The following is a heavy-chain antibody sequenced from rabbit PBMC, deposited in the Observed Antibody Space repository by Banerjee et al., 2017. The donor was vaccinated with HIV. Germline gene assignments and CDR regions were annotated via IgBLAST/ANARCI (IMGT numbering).Heavy chain of an antibody. CDR3: ARESPGTRAHNL. CDR2: INTSSGNT. D-gene: IGHD4-2*01. CDR1: AFSFGNKYV. J-gene: IGHJ4*01. V-gene: IGHV1S45*01. Sequence: QEQLEESGGDLVKPEGSLTLTCTASAFSFGNKYVMCWVRQAPGKGLEWIACINTSSGNTVYASWAKGRLTISKTSSTTVTLQMTSLTVADTATYFCARESPGTRAHNLWGPGTLVTVS.